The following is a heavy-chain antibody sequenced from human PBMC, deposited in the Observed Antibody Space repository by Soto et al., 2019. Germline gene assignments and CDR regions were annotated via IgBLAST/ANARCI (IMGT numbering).Heavy chain of an antibody. D-gene: IGHD3-10*01. Sequence: TGGSLRLSCAAAGFTFSSYWMSWVRQAPGKGLEWVANIKQDGSEKYYVDSVKGRFTISRDNAKNSLYLQMNSLRAEDTAVYYCAREFGEAGWGMDVWGQGTTVTVSS. V-gene: IGHV3-7*01. J-gene: IGHJ6*02. CDR2: IKQDGSEK. CDR3: AREFGEAGWGMDV. CDR1: GFTFSSYW.